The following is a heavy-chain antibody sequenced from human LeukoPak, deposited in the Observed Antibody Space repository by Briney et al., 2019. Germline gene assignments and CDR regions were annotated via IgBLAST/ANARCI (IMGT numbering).Heavy chain of an antibody. CDR2: ISYAGSNE. CDR3: AGGGFGEAYYYYYYMDV. J-gene: IGHJ6*03. Sequence: GGSLRLSCAPSGFTFSNYAMHWVRQVPGKGLEWVAVISYAGSNEHYADSVKGRFTISRDNSKNTLFLQMNSLRAEDTAVYYCAGGGFGEAYYYYYYMDVWGKGTTVTVSS. CDR1: GFTFSNYA. V-gene: IGHV3-30*04. D-gene: IGHD3-10*01.